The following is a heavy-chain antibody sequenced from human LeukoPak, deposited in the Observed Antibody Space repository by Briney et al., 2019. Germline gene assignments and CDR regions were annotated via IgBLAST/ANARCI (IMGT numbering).Heavy chain of an antibody. CDR3: ARDRPHTNYYYYGMDV. CDR2: IYYSGST. CDR1: GGSISRGGYY. J-gene: IGHJ6*02. D-gene: IGHD3-3*01. Sequence: SETLSLTCTVSGGSISRGGYYWSWIRQHPGKGLEWIGYIYYSGSTYYNPSLKSRVTISVDTSKNQFSLKLSSVTAADTAVYYWARDRPHTNYYYYGMDVWGQGTTVTVSS. V-gene: IGHV4-31*03.